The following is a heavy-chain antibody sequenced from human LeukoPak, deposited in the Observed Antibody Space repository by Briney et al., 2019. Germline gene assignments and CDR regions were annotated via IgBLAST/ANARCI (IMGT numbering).Heavy chain of an antibody. CDR1: GGSIRGYY. J-gene: IGHJ5*02. Sequence: SETLSLTCAVSGGSIRGYYWSWVRQSPGKGLEWIGDINQNAGTDYNPSLKSRVTMSIDSSKNQLSLNVTAATAADTAIYYCARGRTRLSWLDPWGQGTLVTVSS. V-gene: IGHV4-34*01. D-gene: IGHD6-6*01. CDR2: INQNAGT. CDR3: ARGRTRLSWLDP.